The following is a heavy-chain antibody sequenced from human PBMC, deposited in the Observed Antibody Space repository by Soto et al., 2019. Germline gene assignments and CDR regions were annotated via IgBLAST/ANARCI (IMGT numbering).Heavy chain of an antibody. CDR3: ARHHGPTTSEDWFDP. V-gene: IGHV1-18*01. J-gene: IGHJ5*02. CDR2: ISTYSGDT. Sequence: QVHLVQSGVEVKTPGASVKVSCQASGYTFFTYDISWVRQAPGQGLEWMGWISTYSGDTKYAQKFKGRVTMTTDTSTSTAYLELRSLKPAATALYYCARHHGPTTSEDWFDPWGQGNLVSVSS. CDR1: GYTFFTYD. D-gene: IGHD5-12*01.